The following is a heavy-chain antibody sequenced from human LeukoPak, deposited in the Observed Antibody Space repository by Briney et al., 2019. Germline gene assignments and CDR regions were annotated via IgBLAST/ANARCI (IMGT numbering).Heavy chain of an antibody. Sequence: SETLSLTCSVSGGSISNYYWSWIRQPAGKGLEWIGRIYTSGSTKYNPSLKSRVTISVDTSKNQFSLKLSSVTAADTAVYYCARVGGGSSSWYEFDYWGQGTLVTVSS. CDR3: ARVGGGSSSWYEFDY. CDR1: GGSISNYY. CDR2: IYTSGST. V-gene: IGHV4-4*07. J-gene: IGHJ4*02. D-gene: IGHD6-13*01.